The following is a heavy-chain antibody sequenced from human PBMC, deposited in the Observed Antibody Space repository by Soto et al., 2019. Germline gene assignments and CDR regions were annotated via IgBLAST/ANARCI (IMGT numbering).Heavy chain of an antibody. CDR1: GFTFSSYA. V-gene: IGHV3-23*01. J-gene: IGHJ4*02. CDR2: ISGSGGST. CDR3: AKGPRDYDFWSGYLEY. D-gene: IGHD3-3*01. Sequence: EVQLLESGGGLVQPGGSLRLSCAASGFTFSSYAMSWVRQAPGKGLEWVSAISGSGGSTYYADSVKGRFTISRDNSKNTLYLQMNSLRAEDTAVYYCAKGPRDYDFWSGYLEYWGQGTLVTVSS.